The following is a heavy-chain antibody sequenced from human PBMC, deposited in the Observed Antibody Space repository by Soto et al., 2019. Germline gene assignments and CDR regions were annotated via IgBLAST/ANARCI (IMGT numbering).Heavy chain of an antibody. CDR3: AKDGGADGYFGNWLDP. D-gene: IGHD5-12*01. Sequence: QVHLVQSGAEVKKPGSSENVSCEASGGTFSNYAITWVRQAPGQGLEWVGRIIPIFGTTNVAQKFQGRVTITADESTTTAYMELSGLRSDDTAVYYCAKDGGADGYFGNWLDPWGQGTLVTVSS. V-gene: IGHV1-69*15. J-gene: IGHJ5*02. CDR2: IIPIFGTT. CDR1: GGTFSNYA.